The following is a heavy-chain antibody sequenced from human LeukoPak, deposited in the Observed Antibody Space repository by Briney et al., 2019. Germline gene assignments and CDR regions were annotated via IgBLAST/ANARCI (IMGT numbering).Heavy chain of an antibody. D-gene: IGHD6-13*01. CDR3: ARVQKETPPYRLSAGNPPYYYYYGMDV. J-gene: IGHJ6*02. Sequence: GASVTVSCKASGGTFSSYAISWVRQAPGQGLEWMGGIIPIFGTANYAQKFQGRVTITADESTSTAYMELSSLRSEDTAVYYCARVQKETPPYRLSAGNPPYYYYYGMDVWGQGTTVTVSS. CDR1: GGTFSSYA. V-gene: IGHV1-69*13. CDR2: IIPIFGTA.